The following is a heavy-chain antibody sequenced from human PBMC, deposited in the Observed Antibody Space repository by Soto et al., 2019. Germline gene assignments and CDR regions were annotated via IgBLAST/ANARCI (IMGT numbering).Heavy chain of an antibody. Sequence: QVQLVESGGGVVQPGRSLRLSCAASGFTFSSYAMHWVRQAPGKGLEWVAVISYDGSNKYYADSVKGRFTISRDNSKNTLYLQMNSLRAEDTAVYYCSREAGYKPRGGYYSYYGMDVWGQGTTVTVSS. D-gene: IGHD5-12*01. CDR3: SREAGYKPRGGYYSYYGMDV. V-gene: IGHV3-30-3*01. CDR1: GFTFSSYA. J-gene: IGHJ6*02. CDR2: ISYDGSNK.